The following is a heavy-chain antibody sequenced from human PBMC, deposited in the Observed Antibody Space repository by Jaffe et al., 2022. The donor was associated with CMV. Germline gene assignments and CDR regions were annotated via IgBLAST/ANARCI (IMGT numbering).Heavy chain of an antibody. Sequence: QLQLQESGPGLVKPSETLSLTCTVSGGSISSSSYYWGWIRQPPGKGLEWIGSIYYSGSTYYNPSLKSRVTISVDTSKNQFSLKLSSVTAADTAVYYCARTIVSRPAAIVRARPNWFDPWGQGTLVTVSS. CDR2: IYYSGST. V-gene: IGHV4-39*01. J-gene: IGHJ5*02. D-gene: IGHD2-2*01. CDR3: ARTIVSRPAAIVRARPNWFDP. CDR1: GGSISSSSYY.